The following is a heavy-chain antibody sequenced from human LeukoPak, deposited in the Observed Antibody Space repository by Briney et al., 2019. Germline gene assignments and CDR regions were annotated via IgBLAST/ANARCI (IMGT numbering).Heavy chain of an antibody. CDR3: VREPRYGGWFDP. Sequence: ASVKVSCKASGYTFTSYYMHWVRQAPGQGLEWMGWINPNSGGTNYAQKFQGRVTMTRDTSISIAYMELSRLRSDDTAVYYCVREPRYGGWFDPWGQGTLVTVSS. D-gene: IGHD4-17*01. CDR2: INPNSGGT. V-gene: IGHV1-2*02. J-gene: IGHJ5*02. CDR1: GYTFTSYY.